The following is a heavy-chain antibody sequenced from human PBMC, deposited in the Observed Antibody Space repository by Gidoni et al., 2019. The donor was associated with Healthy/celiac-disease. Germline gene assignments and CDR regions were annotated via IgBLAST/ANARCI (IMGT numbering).Heavy chain of an antibody. CDR2: INHSGST. Sequence: QVQLQQWGAGLLKPSETLSLTCAVYGGSFSGYYWRWIRQPPGKGLEWIGEINHSGSTNYNPSLKSRVTISVDTSKNQFSLKLSSVTAADTAVYYCARVLGYCSGGSCYPYYYYYGMDVWGQGTTVTVSS. J-gene: IGHJ6*02. V-gene: IGHV4-34*01. D-gene: IGHD2-15*01. CDR1: GGSFSGYY. CDR3: ARVLGYCSGGSCYPYYYYYGMDV.